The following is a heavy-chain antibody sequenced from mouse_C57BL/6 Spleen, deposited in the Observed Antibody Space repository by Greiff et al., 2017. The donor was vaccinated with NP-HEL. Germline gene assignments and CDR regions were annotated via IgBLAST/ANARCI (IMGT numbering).Heavy chain of an antibody. CDR3: AREGLGPWFAY. Sequence: EVKLQESGPGLVKPSQSLYLTCSVPGYSITSGYSWNWIRQFPGNQLEWMGYIRYDGSNNYNPSLKNRISITRDTSKNPLFLKLNSVTTEDTATYDCAREGLGPWFAYWGQGTLVTVSA. D-gene: IGHD4-1*01. J-gene: IGHJ3*01. CDR1: GYSITSGYS. CDR2: IRYDGSN. V-gene: IGHV3-6*01.